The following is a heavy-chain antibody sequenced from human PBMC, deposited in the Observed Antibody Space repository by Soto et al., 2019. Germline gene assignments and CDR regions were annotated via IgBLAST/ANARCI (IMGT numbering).Heavy chain of an antibody. Sequence: QVQLVQSGAEVKKPGSSVKVSCKASGGTFSSYAISWVRQATGQVLEWMGGFIPIFGTANYAQKFQGRVTITADESTRTAYIERSSLIYEGTAVYYCARESNPITIFGVVIPNSPQRINWFDLWGEGTLVTVSS. CDR3: ARESNPITIFGVVIPNSPQRINWFDL. D-gene: IGHD3-3*01. J-gene: IGHJ5*02. CDR2: FIPIFGTA. CDR1: GGTFSSYA. V-gene: IGHV1-69*01.